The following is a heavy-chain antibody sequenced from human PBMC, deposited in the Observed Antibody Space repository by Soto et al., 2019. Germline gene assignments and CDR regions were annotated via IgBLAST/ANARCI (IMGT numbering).Heavy chain of an antibody. CDR1: GGSISSSNW. D-gene: IGHD6-19*01. CDR2: IYNSGST. J-gene: IGHJ6*02. CDR3: ARDISGWYGMDV. Sequence: PSETLSLTCAVSGGSISSSNWWSWVRQPPGKGLEWIGNIYNSGSTNYNPSLKSRVTISVDTSKNQFSLKLSSVTAADTAVYYCARDISGWYGMDVWGQGTTVTVSS. V-gene: IGHV4-4*02.